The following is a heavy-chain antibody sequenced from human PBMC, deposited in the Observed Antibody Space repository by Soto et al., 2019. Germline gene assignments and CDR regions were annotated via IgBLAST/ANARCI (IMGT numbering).Heavy chain of an antibody. V-gene: IGHV2-5*02. D-gene: IGHD2-15*01. CDR1: GFSLTTSGVG. Sequence: QITLKESGPTLVKPTQTLTLTCAFSGFSLTTSGVGVGWIRQPPGKALEWLALIYWDDDKRYSPSLRNRLTTTKAPSKNQLVLTMTTMDPWDTATYYCAHRLYYCTGGSCYQAFDHWGQGTLVTFSS. CDR2: IYWDDDK. J-gene: IGHJ4*02. CDR3: AHRLYYCTGGSCYQAFDH.